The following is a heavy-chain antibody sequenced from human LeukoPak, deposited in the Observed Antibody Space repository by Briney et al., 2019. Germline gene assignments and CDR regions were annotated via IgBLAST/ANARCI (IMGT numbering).Heavy chain of an antibody. D-gene: IGHD3-9*01. Sequence: SETLSLTCAVSGGSISSSIYYWGWIRQAPGKGLEWIGSIYYSGSTYYNPSLKSRVTISVDPSKNQFSLRLSSVTAADTAVYYCARRGKAKRLLRYFDWTIDYWGQGTLVTVSS. CDR3: ARRGKAKRLLRYFDWTIDY. CDR1: GGSISSSIYY. J-gene: IGHJ4*02. CDR2: IYYSGST. V-gene: IGHV4-39*07.